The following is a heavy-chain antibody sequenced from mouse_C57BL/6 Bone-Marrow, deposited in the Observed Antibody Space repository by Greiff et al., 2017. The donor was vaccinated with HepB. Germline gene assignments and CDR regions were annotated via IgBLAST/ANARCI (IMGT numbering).Heavy chain of an antibody. J-gene: IGHJ4*01. Sequence: VQLVESGPGLVQPSQSLSITCTVSGFSLTSYGVHWVRQSPGKGLEWMGVICSGGSTDNNAAFMSRKSITKDNSESQAFFKMNSLQADDTAIYYCSARAIYYDYDYAMDYWGQGTSVTVSS. V-gene: IGHV2-5*01. CDR2: ICSGGST. CDR1: GFSLTSYG. D-gene: IGHD2-4*01. CDR3: SARAIYYDYDYAMDY.